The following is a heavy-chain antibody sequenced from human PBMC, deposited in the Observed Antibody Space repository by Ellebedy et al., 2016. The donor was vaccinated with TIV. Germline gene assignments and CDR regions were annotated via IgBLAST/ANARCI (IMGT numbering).Heavy chain of an antibody. D-gene: IGHD5-18*01. CDR1: GFTFSSYW. CDR2: IKQDGSEK. Sequence: GESLKISXAASGFTFSSYWMNWVRQAPGKGLEWVANIKQDGSEKNYMNSVKGRFTISRDNAKNSLYLQMNSLRAEDTAVYYCARDKSSGSTYGSHFDYWGQGTLVTVSS. V-gene: IGHV3-7*01. J-gene: IGHJ4*02. CDR3: ARDKSSGSTYGSHFDY.